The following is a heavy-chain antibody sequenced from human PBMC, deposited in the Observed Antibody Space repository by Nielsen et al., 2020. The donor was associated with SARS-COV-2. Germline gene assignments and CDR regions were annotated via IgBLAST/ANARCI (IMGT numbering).Heavy chain of an antibody. J-gene: IGHJ4*02. CDR1: GFIFSSYA. V-gene: IGHV3-23*01. CDR2: ISGSGGST. Sequence: GESLKISCVASGFIFSSYAMSWVRQAPGKGLEWVSAISGSGGSTYYADSVKGRFTISRDNSKNTLYLQMNSLRAEDTAVYYCAKDKGDIAVAENFDYWGQGTLVTVSS. CDR3: AKDKGDIAVAENFDY. D-gene: IGHD6-19*01.